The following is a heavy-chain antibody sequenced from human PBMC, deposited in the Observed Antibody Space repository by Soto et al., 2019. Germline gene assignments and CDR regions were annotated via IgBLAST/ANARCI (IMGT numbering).Heavy chain of an antibody. CDR3: ARVSGGAIDY. CDR1: GGSFSGHY. CDR2: INHSGST. V-gene: IGHV4-34*01. J-gene: IGHJ4*02. D-gene: IGHD3-16*01. Sequence: QVQLQQWGAGLLKPSETLSLICAVYGGSFSGHYWSWIRQPPGKGLEWIGEINHSGSTNYNPSLKSRVTISVDTSKNQCSLELSSVSAADTAVYYCARVSGGAIDYWGQGTLVTVSS.